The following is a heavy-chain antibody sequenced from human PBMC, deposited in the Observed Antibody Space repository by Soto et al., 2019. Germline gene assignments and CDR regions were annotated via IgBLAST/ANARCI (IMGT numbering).Heavy chain of an antibody. V-gene: IGHV1-18*01. CDR2: ISAHNGNT. Sequence: QVHLVQSGAEVKKPGASVKVSCKASGYTFTSYGITWVRQAPGQGLEWMGWISAHNGNTDYAHTLQGRVIVTRDTSTSTAHMEVRGLRSIDTGVYYCARGRYGDYWGQGALVTVSS. D-gene: IGHD1-1*01. J-gene: IGHJ4*02. CDR3: ARGRYGDY. CDR1: GYTFTSYG.